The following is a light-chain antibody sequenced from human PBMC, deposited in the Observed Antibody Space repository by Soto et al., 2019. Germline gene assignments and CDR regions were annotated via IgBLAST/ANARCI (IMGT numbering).Light chain of an antibody. CDR1: QSISTY. J-gene: IGKJ1*01. Sequence: DIQMTQSPSSLSASVGDRVTITCRASQSISTYLNCYQQKPGKAPRLLIYAASSLQSGVPSRVSGSGSGTDFTLTISSLQPEDFAIYYCQQSYSTPWTLGQGTKVDIK. V-gene: IGKV1-39*01. CDR3: QQSYSTPWT. CDR2: AAS.